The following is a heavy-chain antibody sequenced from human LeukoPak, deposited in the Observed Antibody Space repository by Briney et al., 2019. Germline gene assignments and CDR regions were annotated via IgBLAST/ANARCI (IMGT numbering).Heavy chain of an antibody. D-gene: IGHD3-22*01. Sequence: PGRSLRLSCAASGFTFDDYAMHWVRQAPGKGLEWVSGISWNSGSIGYADSVKGRLTISRDNAKNSLYLQMNSLRAEDTALYYCAKEGAYYYDSSGYYYGFDYWGQGTLVTVSS. CDR1: GFTFDDYA. CDR2: ISWNSGSI. V-gene: IGHV3-9*01. J-gene: IGHJ4*02. CDR3: AKEGAYYYDSSGYYYGFDY.